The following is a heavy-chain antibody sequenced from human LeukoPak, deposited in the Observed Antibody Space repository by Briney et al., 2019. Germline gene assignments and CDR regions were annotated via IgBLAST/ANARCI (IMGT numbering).Heavy chain of an antibody. J-gene: IGHJ4*02. D-gene: IGHD6-13*01. CDR2: IYPGDSDP. CDR1: GYTFTTYW. V-gene: IGHV5-51*01. Sequence: GESLKISCKGSGYTFTTYWIGWVRQMPGKGLEWMGIIYPGDSDPRYSPSFQGQVTISADKSISTAYLQWSSLKASDSAMYYCVRHGLGSSWFGFDYWGQGTLVTVSS. CDR3: VRHGLGSSWFGFDY.